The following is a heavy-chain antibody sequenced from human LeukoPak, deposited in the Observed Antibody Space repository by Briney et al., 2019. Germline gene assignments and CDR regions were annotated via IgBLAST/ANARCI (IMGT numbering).Heavy chain of an antibody. CDR3: ARGTMIGYYFDY. Sequence: GGSLRLSCAASGFTFSSYWMTWVRQAPGKGLVWVANINQDGSEKYYVDSVKDRFTISRDNARNSLYLQMNSLRAGDTAVYYCARGTMIGYYFDYWGQGTLVTVSS. V-gene: IGHV3-7*01. J-gene: IGHJ4*02. CDR1: GFTFSSYW. D-gene: IGHD3-22*01. CDR2: INQDGSEK.